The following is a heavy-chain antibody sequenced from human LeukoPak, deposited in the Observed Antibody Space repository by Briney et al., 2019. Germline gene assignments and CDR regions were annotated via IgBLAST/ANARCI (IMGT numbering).Heavy chain of an antibody. J-gene: IGHJ4*03. CDR3: ARYNSLLRGVTTSDY. D-gene: IGHD3-10*01. CDR1: GYTFSNYG. Sequence: VSVKVSCKASGYTFSNYGITWVRQAPGQGLEWRGTFSGHNVDVNHAPKFQASLPMPTHPSTTTAYMQLRSLRFDATAVYYCARYNSLLRGVTTSDYWGQGTTVTVSS. CDR2: FSGHNVDV. V-gene: IGHV1-18*01.